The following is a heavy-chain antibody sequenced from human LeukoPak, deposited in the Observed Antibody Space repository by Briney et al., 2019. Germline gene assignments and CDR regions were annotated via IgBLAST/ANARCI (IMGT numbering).Heavy chain of an antibody. CDR3: ARTSGYYDSSGFYWFDP. V-gene: IGHV5-51*01. D-gene: IGHD3-22*01. CDR2: IYPGDSDT. CDR1: GYRFTSYW. J-gene: IGHJ5*02. Sequence: GESLKISCKASGYRFTSYWIDWVRQMPGKGLEWMGIIYPGDSDTRYSPSLQGQVTISADKSISTAYLQWSSLKASDTAMYYCARTSGYYDSSGFYWFDPWGQGTLVTVSS.